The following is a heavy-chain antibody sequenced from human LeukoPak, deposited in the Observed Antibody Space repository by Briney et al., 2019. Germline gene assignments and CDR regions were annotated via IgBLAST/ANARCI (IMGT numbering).Heavy chain of an antibody. CDR3: ARRDTTYFDY. CDR2: IYPDDSDT. Sequence: GESLKISCKGAAYKFSNYWIAWVRQRPGEDLECMGIIYPDDSDTRYSPSFQGQVTISADKSTSTAYLQWTSLKASDTAIYYCARRDTTYFDYWGQGSLVTVSS. CDR1: AYKFSNYW. J-gene: IGHJ4*02. V-gene: IGHV5-51*01. D-gene: IGHD1-1*01.